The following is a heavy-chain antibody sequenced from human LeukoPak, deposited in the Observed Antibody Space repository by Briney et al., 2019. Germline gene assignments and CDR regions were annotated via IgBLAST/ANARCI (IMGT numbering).Heavy chain of an antibody. CDR2: IYTSGST. CDR1: GGSISSSSYY. Sequence: SETLSLTCTVSGGSISSSSYYWSWIRQPAGKGLEWIGRIYTSGSTNYNPSLKSRVTMSVDTSKDQFSLKLSPVTAADTAVYYCARDGQGKYYYYYMDVWGKGTTVTISS. V-gene: IGHV4-61*02. J-gene: IGHJ6*03. CDR3: ARDGQGKYYYYYMDV.